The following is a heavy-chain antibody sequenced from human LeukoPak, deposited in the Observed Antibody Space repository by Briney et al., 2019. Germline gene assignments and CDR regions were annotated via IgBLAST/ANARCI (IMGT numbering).Heavy chain of an antibody. D-gene: IGHD3-10*01. CDR2: IRHSGST. CDR3: ASPMTFMVRGLRGIDGFNV. Sequence: SETLSLTCTVSGGSISSDGYYWTWIRQPPGKGLEWIGHIRHSGSTHYNSSLKSRVTISIDRSEIQVSLNLNSVTAADTAVYYCASPMTFMVRGLRGIDGFNVWGQGTMVTVSS. CDR1: GGSISSDGYY. V-gene: IGHV4-30-2*01. J-gene: IGHJ3*01.